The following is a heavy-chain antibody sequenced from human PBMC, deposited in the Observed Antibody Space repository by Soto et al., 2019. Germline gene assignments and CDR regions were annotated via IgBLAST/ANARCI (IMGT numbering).Heavy chain of an antibody. CDR3: ARPANTVADHFDL. D-gene: IGHD4-17*01. Sequence: PGASLKISCQVSGYTFTISWIGWVRQMPGKGLEWMGIIYPSDSDTRYSPSFQGQVTISADQSINTSYLQWDSLKASDTAIYYCARPANTVADHFDLWGQGTPVTVSS. V-gene: IGHV5-51*01. CDR2: IYPSDSDT. CDR1: GYTFTISW. J-gene: IGHJ4*02.